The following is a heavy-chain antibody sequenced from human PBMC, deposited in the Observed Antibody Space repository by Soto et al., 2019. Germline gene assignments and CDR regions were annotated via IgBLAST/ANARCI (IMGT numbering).Heavy chain of an antibody. CDR3: ARGGLAAAAKGYFDY. Sequence: VASVKVSCKASGYTFTSYAMHWVRQAPGQRLEWMGWINAGNGNTKYSQKFQGRVTITRDTSASTAYMELSSLRSEDTTVYYCARGGLAAAAKGYFDYWGQGTLVTVSS. CDR2: INAGNGNT. CDR1: GYTFTSYA. D-gene: IGHD6-13*01. J-gene: IGHJ4*02. V-gene: IGHV1-3*01.